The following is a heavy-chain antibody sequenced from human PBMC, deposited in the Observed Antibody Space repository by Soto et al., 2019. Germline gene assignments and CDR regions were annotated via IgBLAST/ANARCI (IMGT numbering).Heavy chain of an antibody. CDR2: ISYDGSNK. V-gene: IGHV3-30*18. J-gene: IGHJ1*01. CDR1: GFTSSNYD. CDR3: AKDIFVSVEYFQH. Sequence: QVQLVESGGGVVQPGRSLRLSCAASGFTSSNYDMHWVRQAPGKGLEWVAVISYDGSNKYYADSVKGRFIISRDNSKNMVYLEMHSLRAEDTAVYYCAKDIFVSVEYFQHWGQGTLVTVSS.